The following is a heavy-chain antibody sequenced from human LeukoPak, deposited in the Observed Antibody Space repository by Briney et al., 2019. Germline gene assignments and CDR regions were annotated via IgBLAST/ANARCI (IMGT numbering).Heavy chain of an antibody. CDR2: INHSGST. D-gene: IGHD5-18*01. CDR3: ARHSTLVRYSYGSPAPRALDY. CDR1: GGSFSGYY. V-gene: IGHV4-34*01. J-gene: IGHJ4*02. Sequence: SETLSLTCAVYGGSFSGYYWSWIRQPPGKGLEWIGEINHSGSTNYNPSLKSRVTISVDTSKNQFSLKLSSVTAADTAVYYCARHSTLVRYSYGSPAPRALDYWGQGTLVTVSS.